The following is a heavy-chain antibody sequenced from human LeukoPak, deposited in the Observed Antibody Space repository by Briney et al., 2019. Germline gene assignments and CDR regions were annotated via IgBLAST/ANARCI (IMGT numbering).Heavy chain of an antibody. CDR1: GFTFSTYA. J-gene: IGHJ2*01. CDR2: ISGSGGSI. D-gene: IGHD6-19*01. Sequence: GGSLRLSCAASGFTFSTYAMSWVRQAPGKGLEWVSTISGSGGSIYYADPVKGQLTISRGNSKNTLYLQMSSLRAEDTAVYYCAKDRGKQWPNWYFDVWGRGTLVTVSS. CDR3: AKDRGKQWPNWYFDV. V-gene: IGHV3-23*01.